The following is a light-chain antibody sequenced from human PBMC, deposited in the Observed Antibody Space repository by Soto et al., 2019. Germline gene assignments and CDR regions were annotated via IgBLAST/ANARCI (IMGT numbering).Light chain of an antibody. CDR3: QQYDSYSWT. Sequence: DIQMTQSPSTVSASVGDTVTITCRASQSISTRLAWYQQKAGKAPKVLIYDASRLESGVPSRFSGSGSGTEFTLTISRLQPDDFASYYCQQYDSYSWTFGQGTKVDI. CDR1: QSISTR. V-gene: IGKV1-5*01. CDR2: DAS. J-gene: IGKJ1*01.